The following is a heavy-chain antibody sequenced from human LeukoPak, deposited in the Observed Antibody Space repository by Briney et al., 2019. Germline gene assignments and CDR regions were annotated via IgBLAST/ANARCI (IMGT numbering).Heavy chain of an antibody. Sequence: SETPSLTCTVSGGSISSGGYYWRWIRQHPGKGLEWIGYIYYSGSTYYNPSLKSRVTISVDTSKNQFSLKLSSVTAADTAVYYCASRRARGNWFDPWGQGTLVTVSS. CDR2: IYYSGST. V-gene: IGHV4-31*03. CDR1: GGSISSGGYY. D-gene: IGHD3-10*01. CDR3: ASRRARGNWFDP. J-gene: IGHJ5*02.